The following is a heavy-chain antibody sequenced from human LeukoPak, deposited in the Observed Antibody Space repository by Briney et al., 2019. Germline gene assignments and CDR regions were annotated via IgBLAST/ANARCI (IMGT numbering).Heavy chain of an antibody. CDR1: GFTFSSYA. J-gene: IGHJ4*02. D-gene: IGHD4-23*01. CDR3: ARGHNAGGPYYFDY. V-gene: IGHV3-21*01. CDR2: INSAGSSI. Sequence: KPGGSLRLSCSASGFTFSSYAMNWVRQAPGKGLEWVSSINSAGSSIYYADSIKGRFTISRDNAKNSLLLQMSSLRAEDTAVYYCARGHNAGGPYYFDYWGQGALVTVSP.